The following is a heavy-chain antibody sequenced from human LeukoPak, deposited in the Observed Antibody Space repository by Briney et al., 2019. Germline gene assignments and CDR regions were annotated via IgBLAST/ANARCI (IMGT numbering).Heavy chain of an antibody. CDR1: GGSISSYY. J-gene: IGHJ3*02. D-gene: IGHD3-22*01. Sequence: PSETLSLTCTVSGGSISSYYWTWLRQHPGKGLEWIGYIYYSGSTYYNPSLKSRITISLDTSKNQFSLKLNSVTAADTAVYFCARDHSDNDDSYNLFDIWGQGTMVTVSS. CDR3: ARDHSDNDDSYNLFDI. CDR2: IYYSGST. V-gene: IGHV4-59*12.